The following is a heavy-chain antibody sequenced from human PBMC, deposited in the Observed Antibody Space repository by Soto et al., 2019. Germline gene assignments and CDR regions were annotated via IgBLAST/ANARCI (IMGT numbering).Heavy chain of an antibody. J-gene: IGHJ6*02. Sequence: GESLKISCKGPGYSFTSYWISWVRQMPGKGLEWMGRIDPSDSYTNYSPSFQGHVTISADKSISTAYLQWSSLKASDTAMYYCARRQHYDFWSGYPFYYYYGMDVWGQGTTVTVSS. CDR2: IDPSDSYT. CDR3: ARRQHYDFWSGYPFYYYYGMDV. CDR1: GYSFTSYW. D-gene: IGHD3-3*01. V-gene: IGHV5-10-1*01.